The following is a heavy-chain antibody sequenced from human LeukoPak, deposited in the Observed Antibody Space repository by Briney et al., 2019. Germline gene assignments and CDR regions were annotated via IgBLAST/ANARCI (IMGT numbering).Heavy chain of an antibody. J-gene: IGHJ6*02. Sequence: GPALVKPTQTLTLTCTFSGFSPSTSGMCVSCIRHPPQKALDRLLRIAWDDDKYYSTSLKTRLTISKDTSKNPVVLTMTNMDPVDTATYYCARIPPHFVDLVDVWGQGTTVTAPS. V-gene: IGHV2-70*11. CDR1: GFSPSTSGMC. D-gene: IGHD3/OR15-3a*01. CDR2: IAWDDDK. CDR3: ARIPPHFVDLVDV.